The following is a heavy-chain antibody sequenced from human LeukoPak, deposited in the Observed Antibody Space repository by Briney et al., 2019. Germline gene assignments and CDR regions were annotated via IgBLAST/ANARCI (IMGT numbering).Heavy chain of an antibody. CDR1: GGSFSGYY. CDR3: ARSLSGGKYGGWHHLYYGMDV. Sequence: SETLSLTCAVYGGSFSGYYWSWIRQPPGKGLEWIGEINHSGSTNYNPSLKSRVTISVDTSKNQFSLKLSSVTAADTAVYYCARSLSGGKYGGWHHLYYGMDVWGQGTTVTVSS. V-gene: IGHV4-34*01. D-gene: IGHD4-23*01. J-gene: IGHJ6*02. CDR2: INHSGST.